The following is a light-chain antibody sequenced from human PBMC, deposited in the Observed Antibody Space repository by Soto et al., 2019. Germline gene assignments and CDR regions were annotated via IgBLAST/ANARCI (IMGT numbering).Light chain of an antibody. CDR3: FSYADSNNFV. Sequence: QSSLAHPPSASGSPGQSVSISCSGGSSDVGGSKYVSWYQVKPGKAPKLIIYEVNRRPEGAPYRFSGSKSGNTASLTVSGLQAEDEGDYYCFSYADSNNFVFGSGTKVTVL. V-gene: IGLV2-8*01. J-gene: IGLJ1*01. CDR2: EVN. CDR1: SSDVGGSKY.